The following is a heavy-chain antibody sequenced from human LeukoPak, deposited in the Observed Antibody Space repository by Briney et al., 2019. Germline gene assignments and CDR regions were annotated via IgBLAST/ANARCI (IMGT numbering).Heavy chain of an antibody. CDR2: ITNSGGTT. CDR3: ARLVGVSPLDY. CDR1: GFTFSSYA. V-gene: IGHV3-23*01. D-gene: IGHD3-16*01. J-gene: IGHJ4*02. Sequence: PGGSLRLSCAASGFTFSSYAMSWVRQAPGKGLEWVSAITNSGGTTYYADSVKGRFATSRDNPRNTLYLQMNSLRAEDTAVYYCARLVGVSPLDYWGQGTPVTVSS.